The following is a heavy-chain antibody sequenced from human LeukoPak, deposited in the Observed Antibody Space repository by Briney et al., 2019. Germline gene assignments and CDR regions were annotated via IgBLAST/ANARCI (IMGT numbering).Heavy chain of an antibody. D-gene: IGHD3-9*01. CDR1: GFTFSSYA. J-gene: IGHJ4*02. V-gene: IGHV3-23*01. CDR2: ISGSGGST. CDR3: ARDYDILTGYFRGGFDY. Sequence: GGSLRLSCAASGFTFSSYAMSWVRQAPGKGLEWVSAISGSGGSTYYADSVKGRFTISRDNSKNTLYLQMNSLRAEDTAVYYCARDYDILTGYFRGGFDYWGQGTLVTVSS.